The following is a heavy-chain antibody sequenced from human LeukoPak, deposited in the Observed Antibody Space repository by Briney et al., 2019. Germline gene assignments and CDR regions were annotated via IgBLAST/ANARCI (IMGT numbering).Heavy chain of an antibody. D-gene: IGHD2-15*01. CDR1: GFSFSNYV. CDR2: ISYDGNNK. CDR3: AKGLQVAEPPDY. Sequence: GGSLRLSCAASGFSFSNYVIYWVRQAPRKGLEWVAVISYDGNNKYYADSVKGRFTISRDNSKNTLYLQMSSLRGEDTAVYYCAKGLQVAEPPDYWGQGILVTVSS. V-gene: IGHV3-30*18. J-gene: IGHJ4*02.